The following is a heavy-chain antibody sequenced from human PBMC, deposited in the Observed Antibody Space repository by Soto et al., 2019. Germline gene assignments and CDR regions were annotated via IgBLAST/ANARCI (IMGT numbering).Heavy chain of an antibody. CDR2: INHSGST. CDR3: ARIAAAGTYYYYYGMDV. Sequence: SETLSLTCAVYGGSFSGYYWSWIRQPPGKGLEWIGEINHSGSTNYNPSLKSRVTISVDTSKNQFSLKLSSVTAADTAVYYCARIAAAGTYYYYYGMDVWGQGTTVTVSS. CDR1: GGSFSGYY. D-gene: IGHD6-13*01. V-gene: IGHV4-34*01. J-gene: IGHJ6*02.